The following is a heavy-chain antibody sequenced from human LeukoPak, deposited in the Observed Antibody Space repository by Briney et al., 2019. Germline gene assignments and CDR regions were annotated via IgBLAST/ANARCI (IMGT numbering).Heavy chain of an antibody. D-gene: IGHD4-23*01. CDR1: GFTFNSYW. V-gene: IGHV3-7*03. CDR3: AKEPYGGNSY. Sequence: PGGSLRLSCSASGFTFNSYWMSWVRPGPGKGLEWVANIRQDGSDKYYVDSVKGRFTISRDNAKNSLYLQMNSLRAEDTALYYCAKEPYGGNSYWGQGTLVTVSS. J-gene: IGHJ4*02. CDR2: IRQDGSDK.